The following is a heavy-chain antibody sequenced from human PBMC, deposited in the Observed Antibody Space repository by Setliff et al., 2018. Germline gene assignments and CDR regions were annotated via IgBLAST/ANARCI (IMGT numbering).Heavy chain of an antibody. CDR1: GFTFSSYS. Sequence: GGSLRLSCAASGFTFSSYSMNWVRQAPGKGLEWVSSISSSSYIYYADSVEGRFTISRDNAKNSLYLQMNSLRAEDTAVYYCARGRQQLVPTSYWGQGTLVTVSS. J-gene: IGHJ4*02. CDR3: ARGRQQLVPTSY. D-gene: IGHD6-13*01. CDR2: ISSSSYI. V-gene: IGHV3-21*01.